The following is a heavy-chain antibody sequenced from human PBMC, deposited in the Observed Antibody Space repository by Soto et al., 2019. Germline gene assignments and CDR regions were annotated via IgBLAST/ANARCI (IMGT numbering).Heavy chain of an antibody. V-gene: IGHV3-7*01. CDR3: ARGQYYDFLSGYYSHHYHLAF. Sequence: PGGSLRLSCAASGFTFSSYWMSWVRQAPGKGLEWVANIKQDGSEKYYVDSVKGRFTISRDNAKNSLYLQMNSLRAEDTAVYYCARGQYYDFLSGYYSHHYHLAFCGQGTSVPVSS. CDR1: GFTFSSYW. D-gene: IGHD3-3*01. J-gene: IGHJ6*02. CDR2: IKQDGSEK.